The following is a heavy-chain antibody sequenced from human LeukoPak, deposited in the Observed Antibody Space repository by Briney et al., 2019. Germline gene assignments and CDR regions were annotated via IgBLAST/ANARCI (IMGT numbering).Heavy chain of an antibody. V-gene: IGHV4-34*12. J-gene: IGHJ5*02. D-gene: IGHD3-16*02. CDR3: ARAGTFGGVIARRNAPNSFDP. Sequence: SETLSLTCAVYGGSFSGYYWSWIRQPPGKGLEWIGEIILSGITNYDPSLKSRVTISVDTSKNQFSLKLSSVTAADTAVYYCARAGTFGGVIARRNAPNSFDPWGQGTLVTVSS. CDR2: IILSGIT. CDR1: GGSFSGYY.